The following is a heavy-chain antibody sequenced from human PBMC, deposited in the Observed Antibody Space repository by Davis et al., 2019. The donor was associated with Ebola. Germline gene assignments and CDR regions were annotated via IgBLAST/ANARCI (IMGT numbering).Heavy chain of an antibody. CDR2: IYPDDSDT. V-gene: IGHV5-51*01. J-gene: IGHJ4*02. Sequence: GESLKISCQSSGYNFRDYWIVWVRQMPGKGLEWMGNIYPDDSDTRYSPSFQGQVTISADESISTAYLQWSSLKASDTAMYYCARGTSLARNFDYWGQGTLVSVSS. CDR3: ARGTSLARNFDY. D-gene: IGHD3-3*02. CDR1: GYNFRDYW.